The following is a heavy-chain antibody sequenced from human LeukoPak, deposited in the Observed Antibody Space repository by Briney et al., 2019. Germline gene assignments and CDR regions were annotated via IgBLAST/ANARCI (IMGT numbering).Heavy chain of an antibody. Sequence: GGSLGLSCAASGFTFSSYAMSWVRQAPGKGLEWVSSISHSGTPTYYADSVRGRLTISRDNAKNSLYLQMNTLRAEDTAVYFCSTATYSSGYHYFESWGQGTLVTVSS. CDR2: ISHSGTPT. CDR3: STATYSSGYHYFES. D-gene: IGHD5-18*01. V-gene: IGHV3-21*01. CDR1: GFTFSSYA. J-gene: IGHJ4*02.